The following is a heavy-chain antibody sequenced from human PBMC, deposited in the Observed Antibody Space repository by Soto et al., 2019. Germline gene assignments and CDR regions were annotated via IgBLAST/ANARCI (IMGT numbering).Heavy chain of an antibody. V-gene: IGHV6-1*01. CDR1: GDSVSSNSAA. D-gene: IGHD5-18*01. J-gene: IGHJ6*02. Sequence: QTLSLTCAISGDSVSSNSAAWNWIRQSPSRGLEWLGRTYYRSKWYNDYAVSVKSRITINPDTSKNQFSLQLNSVTPEDTAVYYCARDRIQLWFRSYYYYGMDVWGQGTTVTVSS. CDR2: TYYRSKWYN. CDR3: ARDRIQLWFRSYYYYGMDV.